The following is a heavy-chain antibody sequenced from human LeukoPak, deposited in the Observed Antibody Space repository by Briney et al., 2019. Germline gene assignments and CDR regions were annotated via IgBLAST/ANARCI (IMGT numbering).Heavy chain of an antibody. D-gene: IGHD3-22*01. J-gene: IGHJ4*02. CDR3: ARQSISGSSLSYFDY. CDR2: IYDSGST. V-gene: IGHV4-59*01. CDR1: GGPISSYY. Sequence: SETLSLTCTVSGGPISSYYWSWIRQPPGKGLEWIGSIYDSGSTNYNPSLKSRVTISVDTSKNQCSLKLSSVTAADTAVYYCARQSISGSSLSYFDYWGQGTLVNVSS.